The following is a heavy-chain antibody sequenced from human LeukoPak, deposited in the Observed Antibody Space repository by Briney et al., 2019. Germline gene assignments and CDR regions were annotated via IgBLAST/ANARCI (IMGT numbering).Heavy chain of an antibody. J-gene: IGHJ6*02. D-gene: IGHD4-17*01. Sequence: ASVKVSCKASGYTFTSYDINWVRQATGQGLEWMGWMNPNSGNTGYAQKFQGRVTMTRNTSISTAYMEPSSLRSEDTAVYYCARSPLPVPPRGTYYYYYGMDVWGQGTTVTVSS. CDR2: MNPNSGNT. CDR1: GYTFTSYD. V-gene: IGHV1-8*02. CDR3: ARSPLPVPPRGTYYYYYGMDV.